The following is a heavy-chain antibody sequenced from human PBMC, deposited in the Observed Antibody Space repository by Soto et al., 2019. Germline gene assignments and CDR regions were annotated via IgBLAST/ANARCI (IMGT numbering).Heavy chain of an antibody. V-gene: IGHV4-30-4*01. D-gene: IGHD6-13*01. J-gene: IGHJ4*02. Sequence: SETLSLTCTVSGGSISSGDYYWSWIRQPPGKGLEWIGYIYYSGSTYYNPSLKSRVTISVDTSKNQFSLKLSSVTAADTAVYYCASVSSRIAAGTWGQGTLVTVSS. CDR2: IYYSGST. CDR1: GGSISSGDYY. CDR3: ASVSSRIAAGT.